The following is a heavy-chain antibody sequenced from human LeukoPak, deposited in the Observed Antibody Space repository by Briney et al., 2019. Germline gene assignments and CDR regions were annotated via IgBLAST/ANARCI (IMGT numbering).Heavy chain of an antibody. V-gene: IGHV3-21*01. CDR3: AVGVNYYYGMDV. D-gene: IGHD3-16*01. Sequence: GGSLRLSCAASGFTFSSYIMNWVRQAPGKGLEWVSSISSSSSYIYYADSVKGRFTISRDNAKNSLYLQMNSLRAEDTAVYYCAVGVNYYYGMDVWGQGTTVTVSS. CDR1: GFTFSSYI. J-gene: IGHJ6*02. CDR2: ISSSSSYI.